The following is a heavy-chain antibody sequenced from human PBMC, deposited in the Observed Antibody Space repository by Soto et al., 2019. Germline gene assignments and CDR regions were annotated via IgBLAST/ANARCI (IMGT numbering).Heavy chain of an antibody. Sequence: QVQLVESGGGVVQPGRSLRLSCAASGFTFSNYGMHWVRQAPGKGLEWVSIMSYDGINKLYADSVKGRFTISRDNSKNTLYLQMDSLRAEDTAVYYCAKDVYCSTTGSLRNIVHCWGQGTLVTVSS. D-gene: IGHD2-2*01. CDR3: AKDVYCSTTGSLRNIVHC. CDR1: GFTFSNYG. V-gene: IGHV3-30*18. CDR2: MSYDGINK. J-gene: IGHJ4*02.